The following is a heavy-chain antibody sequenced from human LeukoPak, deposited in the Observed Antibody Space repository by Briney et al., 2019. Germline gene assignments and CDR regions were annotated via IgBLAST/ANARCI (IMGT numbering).Heavy chain of an antibody. CDR3: AKERYSSGWSDSFDY. D-gene: IGHD6-19*01. V-gene: IGHV3-53*01. CDR2: IYSGGST. Sequence: GGSLRLSCAASGFTVSSNYMSWVRQAPGKGLEWVSVIYSGGSTYYADSVKGRFAISRVNSKNTLYLQVNSLRAEDTAVYYCAKERYSSGWSDSFDYWGQGTQVTVSS. CDR1: GFTVSSNY. J-gene: IGHJ4*02.